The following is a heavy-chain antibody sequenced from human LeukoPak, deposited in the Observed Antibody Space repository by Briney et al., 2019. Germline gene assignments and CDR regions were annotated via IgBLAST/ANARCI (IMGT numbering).Heavy chain of an antibody. D-gene: IGHD3-10*01. Sequence: PSETLSLTCAVSGGSITSSHWWSWVRQSPGRGLEWIGEIFHSGSTNHNPSLQSRVTISVDKSKNQFSLKLSSVTAVDTAVYYCARHSPPSRNYYGSGPLEVWGQGTLVTVSS. V-gene: IGHV4-4*02. CDR2: IFHSGST. CDR1: GGSITSSHW. J-gene: IGHJ4*02. CDR3: ARHSPPSRNYYGSGPLEV.